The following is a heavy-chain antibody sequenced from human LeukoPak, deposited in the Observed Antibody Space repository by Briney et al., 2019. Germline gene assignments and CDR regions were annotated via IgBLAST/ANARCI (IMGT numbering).Heavy chain of an antibody. CDR1: GGSISSSSYY. D-gene: IGHD3-3*01. J-gene: IGHJ3*02. V-gene: IGHV4-39*07. CDR3: ARVGTDNYDFWSGYHDAFDI. CDR2: IYYSGST. Sequence: SETLSLTCTVSGGSISSSSYYWGWIRQPPGKGLEWIGSIYYSGSTYYNPSLKSRVTISVDTSKNQFSLKLSSVTAADTAVYYCARVGTDNYDFWSGYHDAFDIWGQGTMVTVSS.